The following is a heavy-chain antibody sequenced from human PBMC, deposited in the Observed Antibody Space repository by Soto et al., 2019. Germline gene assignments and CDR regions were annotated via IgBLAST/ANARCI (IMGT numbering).Heavy chain of an antibody. V-gene: IGHV3-21*04. J-gene: IGHJ5*02. D-gene: IGHD4-4*01. CDR3: ARDLTTLVGWFDP. Sequence: EVQLVESGGGLVKPGGSLRLSCAASGFTFSSYSMNWVRQAPGKGLEWVSAISSSSSYIYYADSVKGRFTISRDNAKNSLDLKMNSLRAEDTAVYYCARDLTTLVGWFDPWGQGTLVTVSS. CDR2: ISSSSSYI. CDR1: GFTFSSYS.